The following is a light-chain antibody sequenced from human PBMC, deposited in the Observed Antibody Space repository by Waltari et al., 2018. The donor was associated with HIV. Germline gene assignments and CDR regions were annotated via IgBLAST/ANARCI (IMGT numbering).Light chain of an antibody. CDR3: AAWDDSLSGWV. CDR2: RNN. Sequence: QSVLTQPPYASGPPGQRVPISCSGSSSNIGRNYVYWYQPLPGTAPKLLIYRNNQRPSGVPDRFSGSKSGTSASLAINGLRSEDEADYYCAAWDDSLSGWVFGGGTKLTVL. V-gene: IGLV1-47*01. CDR1: SSNIGRNY. J-gene: IGLJ3*02.